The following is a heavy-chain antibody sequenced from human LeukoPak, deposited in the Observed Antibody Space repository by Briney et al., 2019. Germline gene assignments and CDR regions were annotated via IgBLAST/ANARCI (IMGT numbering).Heavy chain of an antibody. J-gene: IGHJ6*02. CDR1: GFTFSSYA. V-gene: IGHV3-23*01. CDR2: ISGSGGST. D-gene: IGHD3-10*01. Sequence: GGSLRLSCAASGFTFSSYAMSWVRQAPGKGLEWVSAISGSGGSTYYADSVKGRFTISRDSSKNTLYLQMNSLRAEDTAVYYCAREFGEADIETHIYYYYYGMDVWGQGTTVTVSS. CDR3: AREFGEADIETHIYYYYYGMDV.